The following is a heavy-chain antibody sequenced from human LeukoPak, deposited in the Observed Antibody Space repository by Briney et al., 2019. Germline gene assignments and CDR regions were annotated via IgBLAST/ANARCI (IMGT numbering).Heavy chain of an antibody. D-gene: IGHD2-15*01. V-gene: IGHV4-39*07. CDR1: GGPISSSSYY. J-gene: IGHJ3*02. CDR2: IYYSGST. Sequence: SETLSLTCTVSGGPISSSSYYWGWIRQPPGKGLEWIGSIYYSGSTYYNPSLKSRVTISVDTSKNQFSLKLSSVTAADTAVYYCARGLYCSGGSCYPSWLAFDIWGQGTMVTVSS. CDR3: ARGLYCSGGSCYPSWLAFDI.